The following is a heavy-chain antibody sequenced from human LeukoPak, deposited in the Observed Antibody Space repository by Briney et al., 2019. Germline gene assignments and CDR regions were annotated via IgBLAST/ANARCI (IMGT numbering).Heavy chain of an antibody. CDR2: IYYTGST. D-gene: IGHD3-22*01. J-gene: IGHJ4*02. CDR3: ARGSYYYDSTGHYFDY. CDR1: GDSIRSGDNY. Sequence: SATLSLTCSVSGDSIRSGDNYWSWVRQPPGKDLEWIGYIYYTGSTSYNPSLQSRVIMSVDTSKNQFSLKLTSVTVTDTAVYFCARGSYYYDSTGHYFDYWGPGTLVTVSS. V-gene: IGHV4-30-4*01.